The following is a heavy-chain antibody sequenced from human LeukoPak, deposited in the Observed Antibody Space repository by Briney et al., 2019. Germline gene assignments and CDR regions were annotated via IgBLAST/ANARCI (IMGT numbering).Heavy chain of an antibody. CDR2: VSGSGGST. Sequence: SGGSLTLYCAAPRFTFSTYGMSWVRQAPGQGLEWVSSVSGSGGSTKYADSVKGRFTISRDNSKNTLYLQMNSLRDEDTAVYYCAKEGRSLQTYWGQGTLVTVSS. CDR1: RFTFSTYG. D-gene: IGHD5-24*01. V-gene: IGHV3-23*01. J-gene: IGHJ4*02. CDR3: AKEGRSLQTY.